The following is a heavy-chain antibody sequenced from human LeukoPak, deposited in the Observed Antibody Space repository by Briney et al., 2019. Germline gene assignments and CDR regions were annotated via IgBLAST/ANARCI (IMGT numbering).Heavy chain of an antibody. V-gene: IGHV3-53*01. CDR3: AKGDPPTYYDILTGQDY. J-gene: IGHJ4*02. CDR2: IYSGGST. D-gene: IGHD3-9*01. CDR1: GFTVSSNY. Sequence: GGSLRLSCAASGFTVSSNYMSWVPQAPGKGLEWVSVIYSGGSTYYADSVKGRFTISRDNSKNMLYLQLNSLRAEDTAVYYCAKGDPPTYYDILTGQDYWGQGTLVTVPS.